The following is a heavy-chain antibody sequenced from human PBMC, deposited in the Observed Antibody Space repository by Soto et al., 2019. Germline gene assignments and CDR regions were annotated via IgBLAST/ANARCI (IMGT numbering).Heavy chain of an antibody. V-gene: IGHV4-34*01. Sequence: PSETLSLTCAVYGGSFSGYYWSWIRQPPGKGLEWIGEINHSGSTNYNPSLKSRVTISVDTSKNQFSLKLSSVTAADTAVYYCATRGNSGYDKTSDYWGQGTLVTVSS. D-gene: IGHD5-12*01. CDR1: GGSFSGYY. CDR2: INHSGST. CDR3: ATRGNSGYDKTSDY. J-gene: IGHJ4*02.